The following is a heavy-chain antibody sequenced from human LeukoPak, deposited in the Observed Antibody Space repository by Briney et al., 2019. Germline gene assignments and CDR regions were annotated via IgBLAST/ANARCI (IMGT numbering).Heavy chain of an antibody. CDR1: GGTFSSYA. J-gene: IGHJ4*02. CDR3: ARESHGYCSGGSCASYDY. Sequence: ASVKVSCKASGGTFSSYAISWVRQAPGQGLEWMGGIIPIFGTANYAQKFQGRVTITTDESTSTAYMELSSLRSEDTAVYYCARESHGYCSGGSCASYDYWGQGTLVTVSS. V-gene: IGHV1-69*05. CDR2: IIPIFGTA. D-gene: IGHD2-15*01.